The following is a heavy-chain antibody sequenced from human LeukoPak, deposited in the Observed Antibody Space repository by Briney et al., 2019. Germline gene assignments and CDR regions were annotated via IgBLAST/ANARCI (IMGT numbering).Heavy chain of an antibody. D-gene: IGHD6-13*01. CDR3: AKLPGVSAAGYFDY. CDR1: GFTFDDYG. V-gene: IGHV3-20*04. CDR2: IYWNGGSI. J-gene: IGHJ4*02. Sequence: GGSLRLSCAASGFTFDDYGMGRVRQAPGKGLECVSAIYWNGGSIGYADSVKGRFTISRDNAKNSLYLQMNNLRAEDTALYYCAKLPGVSAAGYFDYWGQGTLVTVP.